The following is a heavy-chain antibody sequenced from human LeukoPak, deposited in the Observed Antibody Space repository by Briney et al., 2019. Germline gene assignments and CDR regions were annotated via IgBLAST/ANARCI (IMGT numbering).Heavy chain of an antibody. CDR3: AKASRSGSGSYGPFDY. J-gene: IGHJ4*02. Sequence: GGSLRLSCAASRFTSSAYGMSWVRQAPGKGLEWVSAISGSGGSTDYADSVKGRFTISRDNSKNTLYLQMNSLRAEDTALYYCAKASRSGSGSYGPFDYWGQGTLVTVSS. CDR1: RFTSSAYG. CDR2: ISGSGGST. D-gene: IGHD3-10*01. V-gene: IGHV3-23*01.